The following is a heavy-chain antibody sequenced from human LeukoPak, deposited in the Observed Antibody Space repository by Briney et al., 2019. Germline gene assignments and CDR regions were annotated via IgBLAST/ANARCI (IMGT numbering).Heavy chain of an antibody. Sequence: GGSLRLSCAASGFTSSSYAMSWVRQAPGKGLEWVSAISGSGGSTYYADSVKGRFTISRDNSKNTLYLQMNSLRAEDTAVYYCAKDLGYSSSWFYYYYYMDVWGKGTTVTVSS. J-gene: IGHJ6*03. D-gene: IGHD6-13*01. CDR1: GFTSSSYA. CDR2: ISGSGGST. V-gene: IGHV3-23*01. CDR3: AKDLGYSSSWFYYYYYMDV.